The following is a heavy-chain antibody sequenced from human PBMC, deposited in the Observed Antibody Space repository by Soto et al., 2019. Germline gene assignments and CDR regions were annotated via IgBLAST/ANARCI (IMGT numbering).Heavy chain of an antibody. J-gene: IGHJ4*02. Sequence: SGGSLRLSCAASEFTFSNYAMSWVRQAPGKGLEWVSSISDNGGTTYYADSVKGRFTISRDNSKNTLYLQMNSLRAEDTAVYYWAKDPRQLLVYFDYWGQGTSVPVCS. D-gene: IGHD2-2*01. CDR1: EFTFSNYA. CDR3: AKDPRQLLVYFDY. CDR2: ISDNGGTT. V-gene: IGHV3-23*01.